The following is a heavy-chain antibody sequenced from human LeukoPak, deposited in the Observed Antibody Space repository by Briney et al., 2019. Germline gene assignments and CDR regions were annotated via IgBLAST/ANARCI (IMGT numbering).Heavy chain of an antibody. CDR3: VARAGGFRHFDY. J-gene: IGHJ4*02. Sequence: GRSLRLSCAASGFTFSDSGMYWVRQAPGKGLEWVSGISDSGGKTDSADSVKGRFTISRDNSKGKVYLQMNSLRAEDTAVYYCVARAGGFRHFDYWGQGALVTVSS. V-gene: IGHV3-23*01. CDR2: ISDSGGKT. D-gene: IGHD3-10*01. CDR1: GFTFSDSG.